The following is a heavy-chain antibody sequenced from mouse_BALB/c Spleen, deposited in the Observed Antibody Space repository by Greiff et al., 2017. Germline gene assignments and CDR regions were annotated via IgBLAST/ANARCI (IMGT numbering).Heavy chain of an antibody. CDR1: GYTFSSYW. V-gene: IGHV1-9*01. CDR2: ILPGSGST. CDR3: ARTGGNYHYAMDY. D-gene: IGHD2-1*01. Sequence: VQLQQSGAELMKPGASVKISCKATGYTFSSYWIEWVKQRPGHGLEWIGEILPGSGSTNYNEKFKGKATFTADTSSNTAYMQLSSLTSEDSAVYYCARTGGNYHYAMDYWGQGTSVTVSS. J-gene: IGHJ4*01.